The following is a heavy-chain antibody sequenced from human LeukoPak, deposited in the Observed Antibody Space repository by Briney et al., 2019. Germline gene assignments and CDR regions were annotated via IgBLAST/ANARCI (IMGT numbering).Heavy chain of an antibody. D-gene: IGHD4-17*01. CDR1: GFTFSSYS. J-gene: IGHJ4*02. V-gene: IGHV3-21*01. CDR3: ATYGDYVDY. Sequence: PGGSLRLSCAASGFTFSSYSMNWGRQAPGKGVEWVSSISSSSSYIYYADSVKGRFTISRDNAKNSLYLQMNSLRAEDTAVYYCATYGDYVDYWGQGTLVTVSS. CDR2: ISSSSSYI.